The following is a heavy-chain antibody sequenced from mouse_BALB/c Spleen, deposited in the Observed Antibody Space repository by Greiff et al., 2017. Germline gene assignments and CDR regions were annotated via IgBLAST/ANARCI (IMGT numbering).Heavy chain of an antibody. V-gene: IGHV5-6-3*01. J-gene: IGHJ4*01. CDR2: INSNGGST. Sequence: DVMLVESGGGLVQPGGSLKLSCAASGFTFSSYGMSWVRQTPDKRLELVATINSNGGSTYYPDSVKGRFTISRDNAKNTLYLQMSSLKSEDTAMYYCARGGQPGAMDYWGQGTSVTVSS. CDR3: ARGGQPGAMDY. D-gene: IGHD3-3*01. CDR1: GFTFSSYG.